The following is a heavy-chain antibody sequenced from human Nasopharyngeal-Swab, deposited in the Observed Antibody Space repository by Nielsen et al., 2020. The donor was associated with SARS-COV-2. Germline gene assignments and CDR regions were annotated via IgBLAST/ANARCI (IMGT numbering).Heavy chain of an antibody. V-gene: IGHV3-30*18. CDR1: GFTFSSYG. D-gene: IGHD4-17*01. CDR3: AKDDYGDDWRGRYYYYYYMDV. CDR2: ISYDGSNK. Sequence: GASLKISCAASGFTFSSYGMHWVRQAPGKGLEWVAVISYDGSNKYYADSVKGRFTISRDNSKNTLYLQMNSLRAEDTAVYYCAKDDYGDDWRGRYYYYYYMDVWGKGTTVTVSS. J-gene: IGHJ6*03.